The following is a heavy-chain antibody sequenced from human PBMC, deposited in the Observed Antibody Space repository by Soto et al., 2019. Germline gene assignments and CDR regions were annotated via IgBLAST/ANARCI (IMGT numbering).Heavy chain of an antibody. D-gene: IGHD2-15*01. V-gene: IGHV3-15*01. Sequence: AGGSLRLSCEASGFIFNNAWMNWVRQSPGKGLEWVGHIKSKGDGGTTDYAAPVKGRFIISRDDSKKTLYLQMDSLKTEDTAVYYCTTDCGTKRYWSYYGMDVWGQGTTVTVYS. CDR3: TTDCGTKRYWSYYGMDV. CDR1: GFIFNNAW. J-gene: IGHJ6*02. CDR2: IKSKGDGGTT.